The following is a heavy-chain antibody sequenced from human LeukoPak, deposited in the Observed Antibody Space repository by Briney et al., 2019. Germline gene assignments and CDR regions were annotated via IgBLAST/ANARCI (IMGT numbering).Heavy chain of an antibody. V-gene: IGHV3-11*01. D-gene: IGHD5-18*01. Sequence: GGSLRLSCAASGFTFSDYYMSWIRQAPGKGLEWVSYISSSGSTIYYADSVKGRFTISRDNAKNSLYLQMNSLRAEDTAVYYCARDGYSYGYHYYYMDVWGKGTTVTISS. J-gene: IGHJ6*03. CDR1: GFTFSDYY. CDR3: ARDGYSYGYHYYYMDV. CDR2: ISSSGSTI.